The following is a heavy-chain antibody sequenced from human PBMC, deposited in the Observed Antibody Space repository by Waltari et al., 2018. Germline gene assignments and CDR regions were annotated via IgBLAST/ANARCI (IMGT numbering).Heavy chain of an antibody. CDR1: GSHLSRGYY. CDR3: ARHDRGDFWSGYSSSVDY. V-gene: IGHV4-38-2*01. CDR2: IYHSGST. D-gene: IGHD3-3*01. J-gene: IGHJ4*02. Sequence: QVQLQESGPGLVKPSETLSLTCPVAGSHLSRGYYWGWLRQPPGKGLEWIGSIYHSGSTYYNPSLKSRVTISVDTSKNQFSLKLSSVTAADTAVYYCARHDRGDFWSGYSSSVDYWGQGTLVTVSS.